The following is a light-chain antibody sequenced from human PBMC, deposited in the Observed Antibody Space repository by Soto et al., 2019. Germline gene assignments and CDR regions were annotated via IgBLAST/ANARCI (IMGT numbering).Light chain of an antibody. CDR1: QTVTNSY. CDR2: DVS. CDR3: HHYGVSPT. Sequence: EIVLTQSPGTLSLSPGERATLSCRSSQTVTNSYLAWYQQQPGQAPRLLIYDVSSRATGIPDRFSGSGSGTDFTLAISRLVSEDFAVYYCHHYGVSPTFGQGTKVEIK. J-gene: IGKJ1*01. V-gene: IGKV3-20*01.